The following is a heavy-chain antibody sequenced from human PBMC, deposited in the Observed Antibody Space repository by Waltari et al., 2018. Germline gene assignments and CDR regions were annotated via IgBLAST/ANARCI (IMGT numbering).Heavy chain of an antibody. CDR1: EYTFTSSY. Sequence: QVQLVQSGAEVKKPGASVKISCKTSEYTFTSSYVHWVRQAPGQGLEWMGIINPMGGSPIYAQKFQGRVTMTRDTSTSTVYMELSSLRSEDTAVYYCASDTGALWMDVWGQGTTVTVSS. CDR2: INPMGGSP. J-gene: IGHJ6*02. D-gene: IGHD2-21*01. V-gene: IGHV1-46*01. CDR3: ASDTGALWMDV.